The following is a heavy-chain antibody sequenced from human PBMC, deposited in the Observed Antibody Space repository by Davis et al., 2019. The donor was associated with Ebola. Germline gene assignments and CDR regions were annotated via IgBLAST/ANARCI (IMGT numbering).Heavy chain of an antibody. CDR2: IFYSGST. CDR3: ARGNYGDYIVLYYYNVDV. CDR1: GGSIDSGGYY. D-gene: IGHD4-17*01. Sequence: SETLSLTCTVSGGSIDSGGYYWSWIRQRPGKGLEWIGYIFYSGSTYYNPSLKSRVTISVDTSKNQFSLRLNSVTAADTAVYYCARGNYGDYIVLYYYNVDVWGQGTTVTVSS. V-gene: IGHV4-31*03. J-gene: IGHJ6*02.